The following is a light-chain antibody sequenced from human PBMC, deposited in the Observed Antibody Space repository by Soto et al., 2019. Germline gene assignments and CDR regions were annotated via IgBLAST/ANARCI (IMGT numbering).Light chain of an antibody. CDR3: QHYNDWPPAFT. V-gene: IGKV3D-15*01. Sequence: EILMTQSPATLSVSPGERATLSCRASQSLNRNLAWYQQKPGQAPRLIIYGASTRASGIPARFSGSGSGTEFTLPIRSLQSEDFALYYCQHYNDWPPAFTFGPGTKVDL. CDR2: GAS. J-gene: IGKJ3*01. CDR1: QSLNRN.